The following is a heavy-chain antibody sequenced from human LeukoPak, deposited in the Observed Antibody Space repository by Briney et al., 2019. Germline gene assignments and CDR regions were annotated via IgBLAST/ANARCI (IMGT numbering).Heavy chain of an antibody. CDR2: IYPGDSDT. V-gene: IGHV5-51*01. D-gene: IGHD2-21*01. J-gene: IGHJ6*03. CDR3: ARQHRDYYYMDV. CDR1: AYTFSTSW. Sequence: GESLKISCKGSAYTFSTSWIAWVRQMPGKGLEWMGIIYPGDSDTRYSPSFQGQVTISADKSISTAYLQWSSLKASDTAMYYCARQHRDYYYMDVWGKGTTVTVSS.